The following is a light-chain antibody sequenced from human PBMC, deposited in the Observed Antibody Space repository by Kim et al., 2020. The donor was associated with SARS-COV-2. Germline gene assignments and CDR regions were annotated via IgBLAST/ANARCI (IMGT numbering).Light chain of an antibody. CDR3: YSAADNNVV. J-gene: IGLJ2*01. Sequence: SYELTQPSSVSVSPGQTARITYSGDVLAKKYARWFQQKPGQAPVLVIYKDSERPSGIPERFSGSSSGTTVTLTISGAQVEDEADYYCYSAADNNVVFGGGTQLTVL. CDR2: KDS. CDR1: VLAKKY. V-gene: IGLV3-27*01.